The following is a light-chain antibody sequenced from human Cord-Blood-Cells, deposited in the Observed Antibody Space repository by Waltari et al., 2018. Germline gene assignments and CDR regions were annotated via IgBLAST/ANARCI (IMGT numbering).Light chain of an antibody. Sequence: QSALTQPASVSGSPGQSITISCTGTSSDVGGYNYVSWSQQHPGKAPKLMIYDVSKRPSGVSNRFSGSKSGNTASLTISGLQAEDEADYYCSSYTSSFYVFGTGTKVTVL. CDR2: DVS. J-gene: IGLJ1*01. CDR3: SSYTSSFYV. CDR1: SSDVGGYNY. V-gene: IGLV2-14*01.